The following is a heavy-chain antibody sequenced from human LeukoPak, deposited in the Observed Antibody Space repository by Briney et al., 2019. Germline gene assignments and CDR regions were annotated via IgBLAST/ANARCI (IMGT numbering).Heavy chain of an antibody. CDR3: ARDLPPTSSAWLLVGAFDI. CDR1: GGTFSTYA. D-gene: IGHD6-19*01. V-gene: IGHV1-69*06. Sequence: SVTVSCKASGGTFSTYAISWVRQAPGQGLEWMGRIIPIFGTTNYAQKFQGRVTITADKSTSTAYMELRSLRSVDTAVYYCARDLPPTSSAWLLVGAFDIWGQGTMVTVSS. J-gene: IGHJ3*02. CDR2: IIPIFGTT.